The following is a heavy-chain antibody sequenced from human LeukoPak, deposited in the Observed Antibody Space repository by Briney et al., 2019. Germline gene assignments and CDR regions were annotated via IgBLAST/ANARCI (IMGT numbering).Heavy chain of an antibody. J-gene: IGHJ4*02. V-gene: IGHV4-4*02. D-gene: IGHD2-2*01. CDR1: GGSIISDNW. CDR3: AKDCAYQLLPL. CDR2: IYHSGST. Sequence: PSGTLSLTCAVSGGSIISDNWWTWVRQPPGKGLEWIGEIYHSGSTNYSPSLKSRVTISVDKSKNQFSLKLSSVTAADTAVYYCAKDCAYQLLPLWGQGTLVTVSS.